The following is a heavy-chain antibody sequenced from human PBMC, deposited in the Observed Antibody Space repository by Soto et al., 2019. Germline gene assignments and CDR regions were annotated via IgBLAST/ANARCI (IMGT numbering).Heavy chain of an antibody. CDR3: ARDTSYYDSSGYYNRFEP. J-gene: IGHJ5*02. D-gene: IGHD3-22*01. CDR2: IYYSVST. Sequence: SQTLSLTCTVSGDSISSGDYYCSCLRQLPGKGLEWLGYIYYSVSTYYNPSLKSGVTISVDTSKNQFSLKLSSVTAADAAVYYCARDTSYYDSSGYYNRFEPLGEGTLVTVSS. CDR1: GDSISSGDYY. V-gene: IGHV4-30-4*01.